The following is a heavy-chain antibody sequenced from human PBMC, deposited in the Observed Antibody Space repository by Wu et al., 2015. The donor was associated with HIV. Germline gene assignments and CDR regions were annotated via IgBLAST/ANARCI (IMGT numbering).Heavy chain of an antibody. CDR2: INPDTGDT. V-gene: IGHV1-2*02. CDR1: GYTFTDYY. Sequence: QVQLEQSGAQIQKSGASVTVSCKTSGYTFTDYYIHWVRQAPGQGLQWMGYINPDTGDTKYSQNVKGSVTMTRDTSLSTVYLVLTRPRLNDTAIYYCARDWRFRGVFDDLYMDVWGNGTTVVVSS. D-gene: IGHD3-9*01. CDR3: ARDWRFRGVFDDLYMDV. J-gene: IGHJ6*03.